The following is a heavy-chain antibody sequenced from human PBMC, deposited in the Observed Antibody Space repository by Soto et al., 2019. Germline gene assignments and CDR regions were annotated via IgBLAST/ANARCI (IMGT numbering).Heavy chain of an antibody. Sequence: SETLSLTCTVSGGSISSYYWSWIRQPPGKGLELIGYIYYSGSTNYNPSLKSRVTISVDTSKNQFSLKLSSVTAADTAVYYCAGEYYYDSSGYYPKGNNFDYWGQGTLVTVSS. J-gene: IGHJ4*02. CDR1: GGSISSYY. V-gene: IGHV4-59*01. CDR2: IYYSGST. D-gene: IGHD3-22*01. CDR3: AGEYYYDSSGYYPKGNNFDY.